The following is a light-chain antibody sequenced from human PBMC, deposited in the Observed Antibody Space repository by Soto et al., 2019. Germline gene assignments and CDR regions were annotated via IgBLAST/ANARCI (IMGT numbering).Light chain of an antibody. CDR2: DSS. CDR1: YDISSS. J-gene: IGKJ2*01. Sequence: DIQLTQSPSFLSASVEDRVTISCRASYDISSSLAWYQQEPGKPPKLLIYDSSTLQTGVPSRFTGSGSGRNFTLTFIRLKFGDFAPYYFQQIGNTPYPFAQGTNREI. CDR3: QQIGNTPYP. V-gene: IGKV1-9*01.